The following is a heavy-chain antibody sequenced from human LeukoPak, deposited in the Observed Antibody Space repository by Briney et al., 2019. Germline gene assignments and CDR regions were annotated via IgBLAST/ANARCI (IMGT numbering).Heavy chain of an antibody. CDR3: ARGGAVGDGYNPFDY. Sequence: ASVKVSCKASGYTFTSYYMHWVRQAPGQGLEWMGIINPSGGSTSYAQKFQGRVTMTRDTSTSTVYMELNSLRSEDTAVYYCARGGAVGDGYNPFDYWGQGTLVTVSS. V-gene: IGHV1-46*01. D-gene: IGHD5-24*01. J-gene: IGHJ4*02. CDR2: INPSGGST. CDR1: GYTFTSYY.